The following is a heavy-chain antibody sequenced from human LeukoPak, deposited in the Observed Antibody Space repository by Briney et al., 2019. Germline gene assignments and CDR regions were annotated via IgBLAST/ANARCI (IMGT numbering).Heavy chain of an antibody. J-gene: IGHJ4*02. CDR2: ISYDGSNK. D-gene: IGHD6-13*01. Sequence: GWSLRLSCAASGFTFSSYTMHWVRQAPGKGLEWVAVISYDGSNKYYADSVKGRFTISRDNSKNTLYLQMNSLRAEDTAVYYCARALYSSSWYVGYWGQGTLVTVSS. V-gene: IGHV3-30-3*01. CDR3: ARALYSSSWYVGY. CDR1: GFTFSSYT.